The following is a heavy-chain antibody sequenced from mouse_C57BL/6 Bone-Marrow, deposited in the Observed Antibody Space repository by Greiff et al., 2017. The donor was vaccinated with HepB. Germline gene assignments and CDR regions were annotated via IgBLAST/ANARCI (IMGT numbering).Heavy chain of an antibody. V-gene: IGHV1-4*01. CDR2: IIPSSGYT. J-gene: IGHJ1*03. CDR1: GYTFTSYT. Sequence: QVQLKQSGAELARPGASVKMSCKASGYTFTSYTMHWVKQRPGQGLEWIGYIIPSSGYTKYNQKFKNKATLTADKSSSTAYMQLSSLTSEDSAVYYCARGRYGACDWYFDVWGTGTTVTVSA. D-gene: IGHD1-1*01. CDR3: ARGRYGACDWYFDV.